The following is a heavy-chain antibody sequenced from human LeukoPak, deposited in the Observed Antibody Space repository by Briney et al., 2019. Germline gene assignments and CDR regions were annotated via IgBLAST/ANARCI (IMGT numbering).Heavy chain of an antibody. Sequence: PGGSLRLSCEVSGLTISMYWLTWVRQAPGKGLQWVANIKQDGSEKNYVDSVKGRFIISRDNTKNSLYLQMNSLRDEDTAVYHCVSRRCSITACYVASLNCFDYWGQGTRVTVSS. V-gene: IGHV3-7*03. D-gene: IGHD2-2*01. CDR3: VSRRCSITACYVASLNCFDY. CDR2: IKQDGSEK. CDR1: GLTISMYW. J-gene: IGHJ4*02.